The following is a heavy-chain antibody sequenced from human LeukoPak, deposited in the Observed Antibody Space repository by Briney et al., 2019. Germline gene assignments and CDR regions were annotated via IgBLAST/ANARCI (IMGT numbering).Heavy chain of an antibody. V-gene: IGHV1-2*02. J-gene: IGHJ4*02. D-gene: IGHD3-9*01. CDR1: GYTFTGYY. CDR2: INPNSGGT. Sequence: GASVKVSCKASGYTFTGYYMHWVRQAPGQGLEWMGWINPNSGGTNFAQKFQGRVTVTRDTSISTAYVELSRLRSDDTAVYYCARGLRYFDWLLSDYYFDYWGQGTLVTVSS. CDR3: ARGLRYFDWLLSDYYFDY.